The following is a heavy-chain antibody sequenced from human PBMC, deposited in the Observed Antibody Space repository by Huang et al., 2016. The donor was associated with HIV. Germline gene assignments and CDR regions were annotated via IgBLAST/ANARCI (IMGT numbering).Heavy chain of an antibody. Sequence: QVLLVQSGAEVRKPGSSVKVSCTAFGGPFSSYAIRWVRQAPGQGLEWRGGTSPSFGTANYTQKFQGRVTITVDESTNTGYMELTRLTSEDTAVYYCARTAYSYGFRQGYNWFDPWGQGTPVTVSS. CDR3: ARTAYSYGFRQGYNWFDP. CDR1: GGPFSSYA. CDR2: TSPSFGTA. V-gene: IGHV1-69*13. J-gene: IGHJ5*02. D-gene: IGHD5-18*01.